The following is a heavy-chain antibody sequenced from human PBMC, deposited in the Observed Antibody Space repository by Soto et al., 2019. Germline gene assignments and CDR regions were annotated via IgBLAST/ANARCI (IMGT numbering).Heavy chain of an antibody. CDR3: ATTRRYYYDTSGPDAFDS. CDR2: INPNSGGT. D-gene: IGHD3-22*01. CDR1: GYTFTGYY. V-gene: IGHV1-2*04. Sequence: ASVKVSCKASGYTFTGYYIHWVRQAPGQGLEWMGWINPNSGGTDYSQKFQGWVTMTRDTSISTAYMELSRLRSDDTAVYYCATTRRYYYDTSGPDAFDSWGQATMVTVSS. J-gene: IGHJ3*02.